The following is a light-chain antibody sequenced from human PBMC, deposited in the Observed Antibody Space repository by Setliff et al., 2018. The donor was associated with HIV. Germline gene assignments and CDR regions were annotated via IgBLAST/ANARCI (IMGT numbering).Light chain of an antibody. CDR3: AAWDDSLSVL. CDR1: SSNIGSNH. CDR2: RNS. J-gene: IGLJ1*01. V-gene: IGLV1-47*01. Sequence: QSVLTQPPSASGTPGQRVTISCSGSSSNIGSNHVYWYQQLPGTAPKLLIYRNSQRPSGVPDRFSGSKSGTSASLAISGLRSEDEADYYCAAWDDSLSVLFGTGTKVTVL.